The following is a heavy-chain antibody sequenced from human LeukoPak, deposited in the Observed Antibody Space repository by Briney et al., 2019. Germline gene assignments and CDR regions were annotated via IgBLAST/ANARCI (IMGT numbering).Heavy chain of an antibody. CDR1: GFTVSSNY. V-gene: IGHV3-53*01. J-gene: IGHJ3*02. D-gene: IGHD3-22*01. CDR3: ARGRYYYDSSGYYSFDAFDI. CDR2: IYSGGST. Sequence: GGSLRLSCAASGFTVSSNYMSWVRQAPGKGLEWVSVIYSGGSTYYADSVKGRFTISRDNSKNTLYLQMNSLRAEDTAVYYCARGRYYYDSSGYYSFDAFDIWGQGTMVTVSS.